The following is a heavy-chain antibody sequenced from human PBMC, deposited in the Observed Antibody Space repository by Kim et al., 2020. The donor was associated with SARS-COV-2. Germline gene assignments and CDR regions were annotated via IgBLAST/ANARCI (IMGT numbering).Heavy chain of an antibody. CDR3: AKGLAIFGVVMGY. Sequence: SAASVKGRVTISKDNSKNTLYLQMNSLRAEDPAVYYCAKGLAIFGVVMGYWGQGTLVTVSS. V-gene: IGHV3-23*01. D-gene: IGHD3-3*01. J-gene: IGHJ4*02.